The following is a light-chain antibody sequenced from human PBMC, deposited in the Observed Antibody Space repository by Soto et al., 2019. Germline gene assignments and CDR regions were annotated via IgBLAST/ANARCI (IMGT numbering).Light chain of an antibody. J-gene: IGKJ5*01. Sequence: EVVLTQSPATLSVSPGERAIVSCRASQNVNTNLAWYQQKPGQVPRLLIYGASTGATDTPARFSGSGSGTEFTLTITSLQSEDFAVYYCQQYNNRPITFGQGTRLEIK. CDR1: QNVNTN. CDR2: GAS. V-gene: IGKV3-15*01. CDR3: QQYNNRPIT.